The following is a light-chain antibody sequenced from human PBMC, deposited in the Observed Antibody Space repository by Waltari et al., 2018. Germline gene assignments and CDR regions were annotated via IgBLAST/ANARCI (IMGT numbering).Light chain of an antibody. CDR1: QSVSDSINSKHY. J-gene: IGKJ1*01. V-gene: IGKV4-1*01. CDR2: WAS. CDR3: QQYYAVPPT. Sequence: DIVMTQSPDTLAVSLGERATINCKSSQSVSDSINSKHYLAWYRQKPGQPPKLLISWASTREFGVPDRFSGRGSGTDFTLTISSLQAEAVAVYYCQQYYAVPPTFGPGTKVEIK.